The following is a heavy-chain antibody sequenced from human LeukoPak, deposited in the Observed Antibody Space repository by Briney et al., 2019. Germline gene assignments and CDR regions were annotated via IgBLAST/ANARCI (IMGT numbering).Heavy chain of an antibody. CDR3: ARDRLSYYDILTSHKGIDY. Sequence: GRSLRLSCAASVFAFSNYSMHWVRQAPCKGLEWVSVIWYDGSNKYYVDVVKGRFTISRDNSQNMLYLQMDSLRVEDTAVYYCARDRLSYYDILTSHKGIDYWGQGTLVTVSS. V-gene: IGHV3-33*01. J-gene: IGHJ4*02. D-gene: IGHD3-9*01. CDR2: IWYDGSNK. CDR1: VFAFSNYS.